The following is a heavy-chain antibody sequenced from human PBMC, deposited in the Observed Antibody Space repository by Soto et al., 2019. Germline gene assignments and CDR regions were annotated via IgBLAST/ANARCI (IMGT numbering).Heavy chain of an antibody. D-gene: IGHD2-2*01. J-gene: IGHJ6*02. CDR3: ARKPPGAVQGWAYGMDV. V-gene: IGHV3-53*01. CDR2: SYSDGTT. CDR1: IFTVSGNY. Sequence: GGSLRLSYASSIFTVSGNYMICVRQAPGKALEWVSVSYSDGTTYYAASVKGRFTFSRDNSKNTLYLQMNSLRVEDAAIYYCARKPPGAVQGWAYGMDVWGQGTTVTVSS.